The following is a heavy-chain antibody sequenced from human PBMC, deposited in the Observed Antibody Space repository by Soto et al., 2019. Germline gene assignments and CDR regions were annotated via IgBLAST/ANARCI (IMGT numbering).Heavy chain of an antibody. CDR2: IYYSGST. Sequence: SETLSLTCTVSGGSISSYYWSWIRQPPGKGLVWIGYIYYSGSTNYNPSLKSRATISVDTSKNQFSLKLSSVTAADTAVYYCARDRMFDYWGQGTLVTVSS. V-gene: IGHV4-59*01. CDR1: GGSISSYY. J-gene: IGHJ4*02. CDR3: ARDRMFDY.